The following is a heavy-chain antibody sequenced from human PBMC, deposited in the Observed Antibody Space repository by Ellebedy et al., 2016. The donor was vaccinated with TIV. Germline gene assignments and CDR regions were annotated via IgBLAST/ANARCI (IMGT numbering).Heavy chain of an antibody. Sequence: MPSETLSLTCTVSGGSISSYYWSWIRQPPGKGLEWIGYIYYSGSTNYNPSHKSRVTISVDTSKNQFSLKLSSVTAADTAVYYCGRHILWGSPRRDGYSSRFNYFDLWGQGTLVTVSS. V-gene: IGHV4-59*01. D-gene: IGHD5-24*01. CDR2: IYYSGST. CDR1: GGSISSYY. J-gene: IGHJ4*02. CDR3: GRHILWGSPRRDGYSSRFNYFDL.